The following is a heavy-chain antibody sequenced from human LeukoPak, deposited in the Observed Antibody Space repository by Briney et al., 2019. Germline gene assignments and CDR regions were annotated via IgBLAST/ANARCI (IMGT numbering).Heavy chain of an antibody. J-gene: IGHJ4*02. V-gene: IGHV3-30*09. D-gene: IGHD4-23*01. CDR3: VLGHYGGFSDY. Sequence: GGSLRLSCAASGFTFSNYAMHWVRQAPGKGLAWVAAISDDGSSKFYSDSVKGRFAISRDNPKNTLYLQMNSLRVEDTAVYYYVLGHYGGFSDYWGQGTLVTVSS. CDR1: GFTFSNYA. CDR2: ISDDGSSK.